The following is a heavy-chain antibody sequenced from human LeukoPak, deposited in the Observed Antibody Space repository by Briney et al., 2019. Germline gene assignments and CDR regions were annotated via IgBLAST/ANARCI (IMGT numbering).Heavy chain of an antibody. Sequence: GASVKVSCKASGYTFTSYGISWVRQAPGQGLEWMGWINPNSGGTNYAQKFQGRVTMTRDTSISTAYMELSRLRSDDTAVYYCARDFGYCSSTSCQPGGSWFDPWGQGTLVTVSS. CDR2: INPNSGGT. CDR3: ARDFGYCSSTSCQPGGSWFDP. V-gene: IGHV1-2*02. J-gene: IGHJ5*02. D-gene: IGHD2-2*03. CDR1: GYTFTSYG.